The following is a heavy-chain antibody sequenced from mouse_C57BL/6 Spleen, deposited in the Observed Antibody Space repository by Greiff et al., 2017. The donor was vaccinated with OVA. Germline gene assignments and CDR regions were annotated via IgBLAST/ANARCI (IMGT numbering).Heavy chain of an antibody. V-gene: IGHV1-52*01. CDR1: GYTFTSYW. CDR2: IDPSDSET. CDR3: AREGTMVTTACAY. Sequence: VQLQQPGAELVRPGSSVKLSCKASGYTFTSYWMHWVKQRPIQGLEWIGNIDPSDSETHYNQKFKDKATLTVDKSSSTAYMQLSSLTSEDSAVYDCAREGTMVTTACAYWGQGTLVTVSA. J-gene: IGHJ3*01. D-gene: IGHD2-2*01.